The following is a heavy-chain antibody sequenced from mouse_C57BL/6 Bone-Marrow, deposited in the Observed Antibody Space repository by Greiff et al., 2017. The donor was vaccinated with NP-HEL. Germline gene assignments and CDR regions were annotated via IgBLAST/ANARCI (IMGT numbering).Heavy chain of an antibody. J-gene: IGHJ3*01. CDR3: TGGTFAY. D-gene: IGHD4-1*01. CDR2: IRLKSDNYAT. V-gene: IGHV6-3*01. CDR1: GFTFSNYW. Sequence: EVKLMESGGGLVQPGGSMKLSCVASGFTFSNYWMNWVRQSPEKGLEWVAQIRLKSDNYATHYAESVKGRFTISRDDSKSSVYLQMTNLRAEDTGIYYCTGGTFAYGGQGTLVPVSA.